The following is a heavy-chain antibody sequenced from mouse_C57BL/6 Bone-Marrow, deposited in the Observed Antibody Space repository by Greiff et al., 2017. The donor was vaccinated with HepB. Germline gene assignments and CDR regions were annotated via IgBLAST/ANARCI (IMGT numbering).Heavy chain of an antibody. CDR2: IWRGGST. Sequence: VQRVESGPGLVQPSQSLSITCTVSGFSLTSYGVHWVRQSPGKGLEWLGVIWRGGSTDYNAAFMSRLSITKDNSKSQVVFKMNSLQADDTAIYYCAKNDDYDEGYAMDYWGQGTSVTVSS. CDR1: GFSLTSYG. V-gene: IGHV2-5*01. CDR3: AKNDDYDEGYAMDY. J-gene: IGHJ4*01. D-gene: IGHD2-4*01.